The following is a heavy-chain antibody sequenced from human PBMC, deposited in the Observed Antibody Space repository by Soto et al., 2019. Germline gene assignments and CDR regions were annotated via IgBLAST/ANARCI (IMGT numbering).Heavy chain of an antibody. V-gene: IGHV5-10-1*01. D-gene: IGHD2-2*01. J-gene: IGHJ5*02. Sequence: GESLKISCKGSGYTFTTFWISWVRQMPGKGLEWMGTVDPRDSYTNYSPSFQGHGSISADKSISTAYLQRSSLKASDTAIYYCGRKYCTRTTSAGWFDLSGQGALLTLSS. CDR1: GYTFTTFW. CDR3: GRKYCTRTTSAGWFDL. CDR2: VDPRDSYT.